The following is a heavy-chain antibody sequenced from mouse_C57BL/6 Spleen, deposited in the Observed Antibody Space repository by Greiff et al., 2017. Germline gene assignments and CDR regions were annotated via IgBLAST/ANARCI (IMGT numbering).Heavy chain of an antibody. J-gene: IGHJ4*01. CDR1: GYTFTSYW. D-gene: IGHD2-5*01. CDR2: IYPGSGST. V-gene: IGHV1-55*01. CDR3: ATYSNYDAMDY. Sequence: QVQLQQPGAELVKPGASVKMSCKASGYTFTSYWITWVKQRPGQGLEWIGDIYPGSGSTNYNEKFKGKATLTADKSSSTAYMQLSSLTSEDSAVYFCATYSNYDAMDYWGQGTSVTVSS.